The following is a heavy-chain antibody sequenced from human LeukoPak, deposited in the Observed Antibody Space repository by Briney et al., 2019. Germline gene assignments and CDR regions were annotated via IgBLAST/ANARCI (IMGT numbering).Heavy chain of an antibody. CDR3: AKDRTGTTGESRPDY. J-gene: IGHJ4*02. D-gene: IGHD1-1*01. Sequence: GRSLRLSCAASGFTFSSYGMHWVRQAPGKGLEWVAVISYDGSNKYYADSVKGRFTISRDNPKNTLYLQMNSLRAEDTAVYYCAKDRTGTTGESRPDYWGQGTLVTVSS. V-gene: IGHV3-30*18. CDR2: ISYDGSNK. CDR1: GFTFSSYG.